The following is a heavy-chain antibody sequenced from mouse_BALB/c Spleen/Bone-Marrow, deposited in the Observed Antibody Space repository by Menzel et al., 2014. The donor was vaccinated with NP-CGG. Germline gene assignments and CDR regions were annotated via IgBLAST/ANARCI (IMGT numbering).Heavy chain of an antibody. CDR1: GYTFTSYW. CDR2: INPSTGYT. V-gene: IGHV1-7*01. Sequence: VQLQESGAELAKPGASVKMSCKASGYTFTSYWMHWVKPRPGQGLEWIGYINPSTGYTEYNQKFKDKATLTADKSSSTAYMQLSSLTSEDSAVYYCARERYAGYYFDYWGQGTTLTVSS. CDR3: ARERYAGYYFDY. D-gene: IGHD2-3*01. J-gene: IGHJ2*01.